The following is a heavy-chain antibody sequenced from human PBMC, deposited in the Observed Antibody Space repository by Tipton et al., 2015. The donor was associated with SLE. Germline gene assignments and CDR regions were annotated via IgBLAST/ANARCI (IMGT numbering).Heavy chain of an antibody. CDR3: ARGAYYYGSGSYPPLIIRGMDV. Sequence: TLSLTCAVYGGSFSGYYWSWIRQPPGKGLEWIGEINHSGSTNYNPSLKSRVTISVDTSKNQFSLKLSSVTAADTAVYYCARGAYYYGSGSYPPLIIRGMDVWGQGTTVTVSS. CDR1: GGSFSGYY. V-gene: IGHV4-34*01. J-gene: IGHJ6*02. CDR2: INHSGST. D-gene: IGHD3-10*01.